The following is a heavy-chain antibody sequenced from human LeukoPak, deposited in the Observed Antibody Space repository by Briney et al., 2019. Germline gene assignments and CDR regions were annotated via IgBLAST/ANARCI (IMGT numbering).Heavy chain of an antibody. V-gene: IGHV3-53*01. CDR3: ARDLIVGGNHDAFDI. CDR2: IYSGGTT. D-gene: IGHD1-26*01. CDR1: GFTVSSSY. Sequence: GGSLRLSCAASGFTVSSSYMSWVRQAPGKGLEWVSIIYSGGTTYYADSVKGRFTISRDNSKNTLYLQMNSLRAEDTAVYYCARDLIVGGNHDAFDIWGQGTMVTVSS. J-gene: IGHJ3*02.